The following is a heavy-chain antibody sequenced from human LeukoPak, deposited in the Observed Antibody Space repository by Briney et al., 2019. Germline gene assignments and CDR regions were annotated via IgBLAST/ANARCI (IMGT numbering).Heavy chain of an antibody. CDR3: AXSTTPFYDYVXGXXRHFDY. CDR1: GGSISSYY. D-gene: IGHD3-16*02. J-gene: IGHJ4*02. CDR2: XXXSGST. Sequence: PSETLSLTCTVSGGSISSYYWSWIRQPPGKGLEWIGFXXXSGSTNYNPSLNSRVTISVDTSKSQFSLRLSSVTAADTAVYYCAXSTTPFYDYVXGXXRHFDYWGQGTLVTVSS. V-gene: IGHV4-59*12.